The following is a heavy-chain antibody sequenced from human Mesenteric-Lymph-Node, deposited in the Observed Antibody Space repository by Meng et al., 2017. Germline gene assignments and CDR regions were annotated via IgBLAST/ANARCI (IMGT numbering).Heavy chain of an antibody. D-gene: IGHD5-18*01. CDR2: INPSGGST. Sequence: ASVKVSCKASGNTFTSYYMHWVRQAPGQGLEWRGIINPSGGSTSYAQKFQGRVTMTRDTSTSTVYMELSSLRSEDTAVYYCARDMTFSYGTPHFDYWGQGTRVTVSS. J-gene: IGHJ4*02. CDR3: ARDMTFSYGTPHFDY. CDR1: GNTFTSYY. V-gene: IGHV1-46*01.